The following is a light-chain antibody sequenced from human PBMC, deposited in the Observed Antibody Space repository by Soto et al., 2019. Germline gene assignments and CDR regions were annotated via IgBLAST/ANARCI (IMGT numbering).Light chain of an antibody. CDR1: QSVSTN. V-gene: IGKV3-15*01. CDR2: GAS. CDR3: QASGFT. Sequence: EIMMTQSPATLSVSPGERATLSCRASQSVSTNLAWYQQKPGQAPRLLIYGASTRATGIPARFSGSASGTEFTLTISTLQSEDFAVYYCQASGFTFGPGTKVDIK. J-gene: IGKJ3*01.